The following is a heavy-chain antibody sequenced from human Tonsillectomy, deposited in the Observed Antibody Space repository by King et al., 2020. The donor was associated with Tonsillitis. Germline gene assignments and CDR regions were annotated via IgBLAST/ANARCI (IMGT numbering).Heavy chain of an antibody. CDR2: IWYDGRNK. D-gene: IGHD3-10*01. CDR3: ARYGSHGYYYYYMDV. Sequence: VQLVQSGGGVVQPGRSLRLSCAASGFTFSSYGMHWVRQAPGKGLEGVAVIWYDGRNKYYADSVKGRFTISRDNSKNTLYLQMNSLRAEDTAVYYCARYGSHGYYYYYMDVWGKGTTVTVSS. CDR1: GFTFSSYG. V-gene: IGHV3-33*08. J-gene: IGHJ6*03.